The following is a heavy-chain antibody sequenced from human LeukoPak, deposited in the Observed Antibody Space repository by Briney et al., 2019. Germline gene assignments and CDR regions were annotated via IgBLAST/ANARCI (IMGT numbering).Heavy chain of an antibody. D-gene: IGHD3-3*01. CDR2: INHSGST. Sequence: SETLSLTCAVYGGSFSGYYWSWIRQPPGKGLEWIGEINHSGSTNYNPSLKSRVTISVDTSKNQFSLKLSSVTAADTAVYYCARDSYDFWSGYYTQGFDPWGQGTLVTVSS. CDR1: GGSFSGYY. CDR3: ARDSYDFWSGYYTQGFDP. V-gene: IGHV4-34*01. J-gene: IGHJ5*02.